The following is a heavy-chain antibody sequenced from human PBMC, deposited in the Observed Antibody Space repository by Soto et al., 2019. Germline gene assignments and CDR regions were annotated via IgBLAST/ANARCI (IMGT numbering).Heavy chain of an antibody. Sequence: SETLSLTCTVSGGSITSYYWNWIRQPPGKGLEWIGYMYYSGSTNYNPSLKSRVTMSVDTSKNQFSLKLTSATAADTAVYYCAGDPGGGAPYSWSAPGGQGTLVTVSS. D-gene: IGHD3-16*01. CDR2: MYYSGST. CDR1: GGSITSYY. CDR3: AGDPGGGAPYSWSAP. J-gene: IGHJ5*02. V-gene: IGHV4-59*01.